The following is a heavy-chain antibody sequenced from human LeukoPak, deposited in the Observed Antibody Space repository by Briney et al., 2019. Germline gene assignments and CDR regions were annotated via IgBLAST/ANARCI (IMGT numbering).Heavy chain of an antibody. CDR1: GYSFTSYW. Sequence: GESLKISCKGSGYSFTSYWIGWVRQMPGKGLEWMGIIYPGDSDTRYSPSFQGQVTISADKSISTAYLQWSSLKASDTAMYYCARQERYYDFWSGYYNGDYYYYMGVWGKGTMVTVSS. CDR3: ARQERYYDFWSGYYNGDYYYYMGV. J-gene: IGHJ6*03. CDR2: IYPGDSDT. V-gene: IGHV5-51*01. D-gene: IGHD3-3*01.